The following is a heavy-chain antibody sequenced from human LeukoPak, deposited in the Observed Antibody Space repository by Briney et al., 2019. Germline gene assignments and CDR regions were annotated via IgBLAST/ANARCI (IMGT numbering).Heavy chain of an antibody. CDR2: ISDSGGDS. CDR3: AKGGSYAPLDH. D-gene: IGHD1-26*01. V-gene: IGHV3-23*01. J-gene: IGHJ4*02. CDR1: GFTFSSYA. Sequence: PGGSLRLSCAASGFTFSSYAMSWVRQAPGKGLEWVSAISDSGGDSIYTDSVKDRFTISRDNSKNTLYLQMNSLRAEDTALYYCAKGGSYAPLDHWGQGTLVTVSS.